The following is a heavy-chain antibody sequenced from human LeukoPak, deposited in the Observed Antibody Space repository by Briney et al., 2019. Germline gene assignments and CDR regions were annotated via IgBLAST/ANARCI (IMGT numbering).Heavy chain of an antibody. CDR1: GGTFSSYA. J-gene: IGHJ6*02. D-gene: IGHD2-2*02. V-gene: IGHV1-69*01. CDR2: IIPIFGTA. Sequence: SVKVSCKASGGTFSSYAISWVRQTPGQGLEWMGGIIPIFGTANYAQKFQGRVTITADESTSTAYMELSSLRSEDTAVYYCASGQLPYRVLYYYGMDVWGQGTTVTVSS. CDR3: ASGQLPYRVLYYYGMDV.